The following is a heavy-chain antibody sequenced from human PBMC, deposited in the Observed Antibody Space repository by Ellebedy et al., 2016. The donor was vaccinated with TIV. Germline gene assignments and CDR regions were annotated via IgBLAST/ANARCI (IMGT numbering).Heavy chain of an antibody. CDR2: IKQDGSEK. CDR3: SRHTDYALDY. J-gene: IGHJ4*02. V-gene: IGHV3-7*01. Sequence: PGGSLRLSCASSGFTFSIHWMSWVRQAPGKGLECVANIKQDGSEKSYVDSWKGRFTISRDNAKNSLYLQMNSLRAEDTAVYYCSRHTDYALDYWGQGALVTVSS. CDR1: GFTFSIHW. D-gene: IGHD4-17*01.